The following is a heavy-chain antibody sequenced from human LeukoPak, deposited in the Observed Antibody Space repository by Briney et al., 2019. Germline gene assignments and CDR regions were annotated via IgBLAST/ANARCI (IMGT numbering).Heavy chain of an antibody. Sequence: ASVKVSCKASGYTFTGYYMHWVRQAPGQGLEWMGWINPNSGGTNYAQKFQGRVTMTRDTSISTAYMELSSLRSEDTAVYYCARGIPLITFGGVIVAGFDPWGQGTLVTVSS. CDR2: INPNSGGT. V-gene: IGHV1-2*02. J-gene: IGHJ5*02. CDR1: GYTFTGYY. D-gene: IGHD3-16*02. CDR3: ARGIPLITFGGVIVAGFDP.